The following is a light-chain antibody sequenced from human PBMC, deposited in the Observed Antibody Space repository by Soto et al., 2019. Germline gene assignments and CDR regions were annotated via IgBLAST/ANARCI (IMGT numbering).Light chain of an antibody. J-gene: IGKJ2*01. V-gene: IGKV3-20*01. Sequence: ESVLTQSQGTLSLSPGERVTLSCRASQTFGSTYLAWYQQRPGQSPRLLIYGASRRASGIPDRFRGSGSGTDFTLTISRLEPEDFAVYYCQQFVTSPLYTLGQGTKLEIK. CDR1: QTFGSTY. CDR2: GAS. CDR3: QQFVTSPLYT.